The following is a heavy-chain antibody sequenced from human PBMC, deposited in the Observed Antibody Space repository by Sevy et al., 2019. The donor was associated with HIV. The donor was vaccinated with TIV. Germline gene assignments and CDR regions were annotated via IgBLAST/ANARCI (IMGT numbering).Heavy chain of an antibody. Sequence: GGSLRLSCAASGFTFNIYSMSWVRQTPGKGLEWVATVSFGCGKINHADSVKGRFTMSRVDSKNAVYLQMNNLRVEDTAIYYCAREGCTKPHDYWGQGTLVTVSS. D-gene: IGHD2-8*01. CDR3: AREGCTKPHDY. CDR1: GFTFNIYS. CDR2: VSFGCGKI. V-gene: IGHV3-23*01. J-gene: IGHJ4*02.